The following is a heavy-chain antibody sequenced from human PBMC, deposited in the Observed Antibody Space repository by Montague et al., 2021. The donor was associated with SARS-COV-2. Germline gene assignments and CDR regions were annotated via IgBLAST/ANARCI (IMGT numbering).Heavy chain of an antibody. J-gene: IGHJ6*02. CDR1: GFSLSTKRMS. V-gene: IGHV2-70*11. CDR3: TRATSDYFLNYGLDV. D-gene: IGHD2/OR15-2a*01. Sequence: PALGKPTQTLTVTCTFSGFSLSTKRMSVNWIRQPPGKALEWLARIDWDDDEYYSKSLRTRLTIAKDTTRNQVVPTISNVGPADTGTYYCTRATSDYFLNYGLDVWGQGTTVTVSS. CDR2: IDWDDDE.